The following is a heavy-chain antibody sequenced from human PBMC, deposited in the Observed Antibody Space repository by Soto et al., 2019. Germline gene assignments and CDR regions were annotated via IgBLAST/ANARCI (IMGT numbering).Heavy chain of an antibody. CDR3: AKAPRTAPVTTAYFDS. CDR2: INWNGNSL. CDR1: GFTFDDCA. Sequence: EVQLVESGGGLVQPGRSLRLSCTASGFTFDDCAIHWVRQAPGKGLEWVSGINWNGNSLVYADSVKGRFTISRDNAKKSLYLQMNSLRPEDTALYYCAKAPRTAPVTTAYFDSWGQGTLVTVSS. J-gene: IGHJ4*02. V-gene: IGHV3-9*01. D-gene: IGHD4-17*01.